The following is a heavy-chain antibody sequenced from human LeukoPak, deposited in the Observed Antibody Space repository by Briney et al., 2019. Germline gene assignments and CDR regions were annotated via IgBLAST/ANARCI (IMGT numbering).Heavy chain of an antibody. D-gene: IGHD6-19*01. CDR3: AREQWLAPYYFDY. CDR2: ISSSSSTI. CDR1: GFTFSSYS. V-gene: IGHV3-48*04. Sequence: GGSLRLSCAASGFTFSSYSMNWVRQAPGKGLEWVSYISSSSSTIYYADSVKGRFTISRDNAKNSLYLQMNSLRAEDTAVYYCAREQWLAPYYFDYWGQGTLVTVSS. J-gene: IGHJ4*02.